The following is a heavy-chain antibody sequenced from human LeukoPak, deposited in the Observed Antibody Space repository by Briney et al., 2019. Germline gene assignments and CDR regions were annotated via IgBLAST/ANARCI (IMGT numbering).Heavy chain of an antibody. D-gene: IGHD3-10*01. CDR3: AKELGQGVGAFDI. Sequence: PGGSLRLSCAASGFTFSSYAMHWVRQAPGKGLEWVAVISYDGSNKYYADSVKGRFTISRDNSKNTLYLQMNSLRAEDTAVYYCAKELGQGVGAFDIWGQGTMVTVSS. CDR1: GFTFSSYA. CDR2: ISYDGSNK. V-gene: IGHV3-30*07. J-gene: IGHJ3*02.